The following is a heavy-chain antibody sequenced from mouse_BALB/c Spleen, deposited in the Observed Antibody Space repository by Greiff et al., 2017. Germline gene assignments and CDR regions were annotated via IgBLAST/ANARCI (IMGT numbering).Heavy chain of an antibody. CDR1: GFSLTSYG. V-gene: IGHV2-2*02. CDR2: IWSGGST. Sequence: VMLVESGPGLVQPSQSLSITCTVSGFSLTSYGVHWVRQSPGKGLEWLGVIWSGGSTDYNAAFISRLSISKDNSKSQVFFKMNSLQANDTAIYYCARIYRYAMDYWGQGTSVTVSS. CDR3: ARIYRYAMDY. J-gene: IGHJ4*01. D-gene: IGHD2-14*01.